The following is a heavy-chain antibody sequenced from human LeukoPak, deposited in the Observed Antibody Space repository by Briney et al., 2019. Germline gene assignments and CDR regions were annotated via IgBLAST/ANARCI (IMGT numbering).Heavy chain of an antibody. J-gene: IGHJ4*02. CDR1: GFTFSSYG. Sequence: GGSLRLSCAASGFTFSSYGMRWVRQAPGKGLEWVAVISYVGGNKYYADSVKGRFTISRDNSKNTLYLQMNSLRAEDTAVYYCAKDRGGFDYWGQGTLVTVSS. CDR2: ISYVGGNK. D-gene: IGHD3-16*01. CDR3: AKDRGGFDY. V-gene: IGHV3-30*18.